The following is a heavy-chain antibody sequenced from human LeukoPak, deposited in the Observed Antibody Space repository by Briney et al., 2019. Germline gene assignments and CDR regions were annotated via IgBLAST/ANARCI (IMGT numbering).Heavy chain of an antibody. CDR1: GGSFSSSSYY. J-gene: IGHJ4*02. CDR3: ARLDSSGRSIDDY. D-gene: IGHD3-22*01. Sequence: SETLSLTCTVSGGSFSSSSYYWGWIRQPPGQGLEWIGSIFYTGNTYYNPSLKSRVTISVDTSKNQFSLKLSSVTAADTAVFYCARLDSSGRSIDDYWGQGTLVTVSS. CDR2: IFYTGNT. V-gene: IGHV4-39*01.